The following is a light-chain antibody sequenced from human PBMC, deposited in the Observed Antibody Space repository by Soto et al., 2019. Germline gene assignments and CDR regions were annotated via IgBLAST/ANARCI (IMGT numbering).Light chain of an antibody. V-gene: IGLV2-14*03. Sequence: QPVLTQPASGSRVHGDWSGITYTETSSDVGSYNYVSWYQHHPGKAPKVMIYDVSSRPSGVSNRFSGSKSGNTASLTISGLQAEDEADYYCISYTTIGTYVFGTGTKVTVL. J-gene: IGLJ1*01. CDR1: SSDVGSYNY. CDR2: DVS. CDR3: ISYTTIGTYV.